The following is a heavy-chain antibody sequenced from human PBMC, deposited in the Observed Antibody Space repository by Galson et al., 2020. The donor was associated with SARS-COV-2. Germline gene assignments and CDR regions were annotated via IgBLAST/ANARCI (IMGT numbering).Heavy chain of an antibody. D-gene: IGHD3-22*01. CDR1: GYSFTSYW. CDR3: ARQGYYDSSGYYKPFDFDY. Sequence: HGESLKISCKGSGYSFTSYWISWVRQMPGKGLEWLGRIDPSDSYTNYSPSFQGHVTISADKSISTAYLQWSSLKASDTAMYYCARQGYYDSSGYYKPFDFDYWGQGTLVTVSS. J-gene: IGHJ4*02. CDR2: IDPSDSYT. V-gene: IGHV5-10-1*01.